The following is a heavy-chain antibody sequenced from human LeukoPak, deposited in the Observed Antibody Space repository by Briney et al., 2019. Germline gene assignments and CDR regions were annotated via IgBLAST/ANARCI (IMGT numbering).Heavy chain of an antibody. J-gene: IGHJ6*02. Sequence: GGSLRLSCAASGFTFSSYAMSWVRQAPGKGLEWVSAISGSGGSTYYVDSVKGRFTISRDNAKNSLYLQMNSLRAEDTALHYCAVLRDGYNYADYYYYGMDVWGQGTTVTVSS. D-gene: IGHD5-12*01. CDR2: ISGSGGST. V-gene: IGHV3-23*01. CDR1: GFTFSSYA. CDR3: AVLRDGYNYADYYYYGMDV.